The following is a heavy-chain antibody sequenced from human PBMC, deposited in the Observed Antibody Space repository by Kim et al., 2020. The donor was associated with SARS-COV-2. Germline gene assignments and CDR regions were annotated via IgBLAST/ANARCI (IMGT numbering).Heavy chain of an antibody. CDR1: GGSFSGYY. Sequence: SETLSLTCAVYGGSFSGYYWSWIRQPPGKGLEWIGEINHSGSTNYNPSLKSRVTISVDTSKNQFSLKLSSVTAADTAVYYCASYSSSLISDAFDIWGQGTMVPVSS. V-gene: IGHV4-34*01. J-gene: IGHJ3*02. CDR3: ASYSSSLISDAFDI. D-gene: IGHD6-13*01. CDR2: INHSGST.